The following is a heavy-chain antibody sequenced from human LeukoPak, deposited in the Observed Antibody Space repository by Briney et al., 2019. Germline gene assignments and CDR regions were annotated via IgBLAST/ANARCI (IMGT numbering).Heavy chain of an antibody. D-gene: IGHD3-22*01. CDR1: EYTFTGYY. Sequence: ASVKVSCKASEYTFTGYYMHWVRQAPGQGLEWMGRINPNSGGTNYAQKFQGRVTMTRDTSISTAYMELSRLRSDDTAVYYCASFDYYDSSGYYELDAFDIWGQGTMVTVSS. CDR2: INPNSGGT. CDR3: ASFDYYDSSGYYELDAFDI. J-gene: IGHJ3*02. V-gene: IGHV1-2*06.